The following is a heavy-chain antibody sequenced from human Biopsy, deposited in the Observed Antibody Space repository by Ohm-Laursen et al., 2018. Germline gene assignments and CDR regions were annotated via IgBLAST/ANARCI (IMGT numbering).Heavy chain of an antibody. CDR1: GYSFTSYY. CDR3: ARNTGWYGDLYYFDY. V-gene: IGHV1-46*01. J-gene: IGHJ4*02. Sequence: SVKVSCKAPGYSFTSYYMHWVRQAPGQGLEWMGMINPSGSTTSYPQIFQGRVTMTRDTSKSTVYMELSSLRSADTAVYFCARNTGWYGDLYYFDYWGQGTLVTVSS. D-gene: IGHD6-19*01. CDR2: INPSGSTT.